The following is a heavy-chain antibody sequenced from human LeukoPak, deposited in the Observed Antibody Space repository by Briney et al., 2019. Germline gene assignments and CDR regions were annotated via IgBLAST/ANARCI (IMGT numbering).Heavy chain of an antibody. J-gene: IGHJ4*02. CDR3: ARGVAAAGTHFDY. D-gene: IGHD6-13*01. CDR2: IYYDGST. V-gene: IGHV4-59*01. Sequence: SETLSLTCTVSGGCISSYYCSWIRQPPGKGLEWIGYIYYDGSTNYNPSLKSRVTMSVDTSKNQFSLRLSSVTAADTAVYYCARGVAAAGTHFDYWGQGTLVTVSS. CDR1: GGCISSYY.